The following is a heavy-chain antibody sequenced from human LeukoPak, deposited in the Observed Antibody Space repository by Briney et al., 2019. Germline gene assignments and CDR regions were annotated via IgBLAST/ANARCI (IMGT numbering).Heavy chain of an antibody. J-gene: IGHJ4*02. CDR1: GYTFTGCF. D-gene: IGHD5-18*01. Sequence: ASVKVSCKASGYTFTGCFIHYVRQAPGQGLEWMGWIDPNSDNIRYSETFKDRVTMTRDTSTNTAYMELSWLRSDNTAVYYCARSAYNYGYVYFDHWGQGTLVIVSS. CDR2: IDPNSDNI. CDR3: ARSAYNYGYVYFDH. V-gene: IGHV1-2*02.